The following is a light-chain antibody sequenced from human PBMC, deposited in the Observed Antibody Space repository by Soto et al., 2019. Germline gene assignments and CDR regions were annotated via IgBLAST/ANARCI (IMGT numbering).Light chain of an antibody. CDR3: TSYAGGNNV. CDR1: RSDVGAYNY. J-gene: IGLJ2*01. Sequence: QSALTQPPSASGSPGQSVTISCTGTRSDVGAYNYVSWYQQHPGKAPKLMIYEVNKRPSGVPDRFSGSKSGNTASLTVSGLQAEDEADYYCTSYAGGNNVFGGGTKLPS. CDR2: EVN. V-gene: IGLV2-8*01.